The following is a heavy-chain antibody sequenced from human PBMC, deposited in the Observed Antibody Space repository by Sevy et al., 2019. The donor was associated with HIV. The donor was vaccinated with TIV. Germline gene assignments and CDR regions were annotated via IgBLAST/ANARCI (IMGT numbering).Heavy chain of an antibody. CDR3: ATGRRRGSPFDS. Sequence: SETLSLTCIVSGGSVRTTGYYWGWVRQPPGKGLEWIGNIYYGGNTFYKPSLKSRVSISVDTSNNRFSLKLNSVTAAYTAVYYGATGRRRGSPFDSWGQGTLVTFSS. CDR2: IYYGGNT. V-gene: IGHV4-39*02. CDR1: GGSVRTTGYY. D-gene: IGHD5-12*01. J-gene: IGHJ4*02.